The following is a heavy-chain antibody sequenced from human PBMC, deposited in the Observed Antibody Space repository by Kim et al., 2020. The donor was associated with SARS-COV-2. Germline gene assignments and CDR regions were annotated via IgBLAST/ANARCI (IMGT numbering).Heavy chain of an antibody. V-gene: IGHV4-34*01. Sequence: NYNPSLKSRVTISVDTSKNQFSLRLSSVTAADTAVYYCARADTAMDAFDIWGQGTMVTVSS. D-gene: IGHD5-18*01. J-gene: IGHJ3*02. CDR3: ARADTAMDAFDI.